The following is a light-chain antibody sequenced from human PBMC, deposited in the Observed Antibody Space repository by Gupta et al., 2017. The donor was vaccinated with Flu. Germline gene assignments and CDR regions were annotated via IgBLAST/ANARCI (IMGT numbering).Light chain of an antibody. CDR2: EVS. V-gene: IGLV2-8*01. CDR1: SSDIGTYDY. CDR3: SSYAGSNSWV. Sequence: QSALTQPPSASGSPGQAVTISCTGTSSDIGTYDYVSWYQQHPGKAPRLVIYEVSKRPSGVPVVFSGSKSGNTASLTVSGLQAEDEADYYCSSYAGSNSWVFGGRTKLTVL. J-gene: IGLJ3*02.